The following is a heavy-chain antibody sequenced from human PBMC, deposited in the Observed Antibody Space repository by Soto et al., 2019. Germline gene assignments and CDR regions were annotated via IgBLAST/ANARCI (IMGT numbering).Heavy chain of an antibody. V-gene: IGHV3-53*04. D-gene: IGHD2-21*02. CDR1: GFTVSSNY. Sequence: GGSLRLSCAASGFTVSSNYMSWVRQAPGKGLEWVSVIYSGDSTYYADSVKGRFTISRHNSKNTLYSQMNNLRAEDTAVYYCASEQRGKVTPGYYYYYMDVWGKGTPVTVSS. J-gene: IGHJ6*03. CDR3: ASEQRGKVTPGYYYYYMDV. CDR2: IYSGDST.